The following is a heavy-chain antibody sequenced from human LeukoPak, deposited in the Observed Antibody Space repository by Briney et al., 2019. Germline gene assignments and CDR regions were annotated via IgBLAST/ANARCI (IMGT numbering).Heavy chain of an antibody. V-gene: IGHV3-30*02. Sequence: GGSLRLSCAASGFTFSSYGMHWVRQAPGKGLEWVAFIRYDGSNKYYADSVKGRFTISRDSSKSTLYLQLNSLRAEDTAVYYCARDRGSSWYLCYYYYMDVWGKGTTVTISS. CDR2: IRYDGSNK. D-gene: IGHD6-13*01. CDR1: GFTFSSYG. CDR3: ARDRGSSWYLCYYYYMDV. J-gene: IGHJ6*03.